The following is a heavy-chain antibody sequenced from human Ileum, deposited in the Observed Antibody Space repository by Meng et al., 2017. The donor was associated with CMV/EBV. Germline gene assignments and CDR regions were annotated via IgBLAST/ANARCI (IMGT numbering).Heavy chain of an antibody. Sequence: LSCAASGSTFSGSAMHWVRQASGKGLEWVGRIRSKANSYATAYAASVKGRFTISRDDSKNTAYLQMNSLKTEDTAVYYCTRHVVESDPWGQGTLVTVSS. CDR3: TRHVVESDP. CDR1: GSTFSGSA. V-gene: IGHV3-73*01. D-gene: IGHD2-21*01. CDR2: IRSKANSYAT. J-gene: IGHJ5*02.